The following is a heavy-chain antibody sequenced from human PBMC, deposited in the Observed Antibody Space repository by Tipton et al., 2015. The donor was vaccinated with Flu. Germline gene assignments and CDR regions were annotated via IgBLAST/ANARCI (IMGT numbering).Heavy chain of an antibody. CDR2: IYDSGST. J-gene: IGHJ3*02. CDR1: GGSINTYY. D-gene: IGHD3-9*01. Sequence: TLSLTCTVSGGSINTYYWSWIRQSPGKGQEWIGYIYDSGSTNYNPSLKSRVTITVDTSKNQFSLKLTSVTAADTAVYYCARRDYDILTGSRAFDIWGQGTMVTVSP. CDR3: ARRDYDILTGSRAFDI. V-gene: IGHV4-59*08.